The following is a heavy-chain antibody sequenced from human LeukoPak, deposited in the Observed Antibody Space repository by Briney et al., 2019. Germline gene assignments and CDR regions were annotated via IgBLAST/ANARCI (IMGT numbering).Heavy chain of an antibody. D-gene: IGHD4-11*01. CDR2: INPNSGGT. J-gene: IGHJ1*01. V-gene: IGHV1-2*02. CDR1: GYTFTGYY. Sequence: AASVKVSCTASGYTFTGYYMHWVRQAPGQGLEWMGWINPNSGGTNYAQKFQGRVTMTRDTSISTAYMELSRLRSDDTAVYYCARAPYLMTTAEYFQHWGQGTLVTVSS. CDR3: ARAPYLMTTAEYFQH.